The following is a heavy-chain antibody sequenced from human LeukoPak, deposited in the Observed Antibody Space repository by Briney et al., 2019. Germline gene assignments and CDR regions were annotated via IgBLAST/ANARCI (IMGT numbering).Heavy chain of an antibody. V-gene: IGHV4-39*07. J-gene: IGHJ5*02. CDR3: AREGSYYDFWSGYRLPNWFDP. D-gene: IGHD3-3*01. Sequence: SSETLSLTCTVSGGSISSSSYYWGWIRQPPGKGLEWIGSIYYSGSTYYNPSLKSRVTISVDTSKNQFSLKLSSVTAADTAVYYCAREGSYYDFWSGYRLPNWFDPWGQGTLVTVSS. CDR1: GGSISSSSYY. CDR2: IYYSGST.